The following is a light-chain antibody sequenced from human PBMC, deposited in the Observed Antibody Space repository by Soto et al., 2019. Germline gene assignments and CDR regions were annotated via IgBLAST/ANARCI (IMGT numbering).Light chain of an antibody. CDR2: GAS. Sequence: EIVLTQCPGNLSLSPGERATLSCRASQSVYSNLAWYQQKPGQAPRFLIYGASTRATGIPARFSGSGSGTEFTLTISSLQSEDFAVYYCQQYDNWPLTFGGGTKVDIK. CDR3: QQYDNWPLT. CDR1: QSVYSN. J-gene: IGKJ4*01. V-gene: IGKV3-15*01.